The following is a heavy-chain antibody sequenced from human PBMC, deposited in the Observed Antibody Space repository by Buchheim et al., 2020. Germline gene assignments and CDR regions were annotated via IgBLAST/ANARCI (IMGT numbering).Heavy chain of an antibody. CDR3: ARVMGAAGTNPFNVYGMDV. Sequence: QVQLVQSGAEVKKPGASVKVSCKASGYTFTGYYMHWVRQAPGQGLEWMGWINPNSGGTNYAQKFQGWVTITRDTSIRPAYMELSRLRSDDTAVYYCARVMGAAGTNPFNVYGMDVWGQGTT. V-gene: IGHV1-2*04. D-gene: IGHD6-13*01. CDR1: GYTFTGYY. J-gene: IGHJ6*02. CDR2: INPNSGGT.